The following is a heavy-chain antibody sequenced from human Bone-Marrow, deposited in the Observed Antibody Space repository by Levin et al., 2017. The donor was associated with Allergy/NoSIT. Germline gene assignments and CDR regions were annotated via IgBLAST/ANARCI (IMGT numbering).Heavy chain of an antibody. V-gene: IGHV3-48*02. CDR2: IFITSSII. Sequence: GGSLRLSCAASGFTFKNYAFNWVRQSPGKGLEWISYIFITSSIIYYADSVKGRFTISRVNAKNSLYLQMNSLRDEDTAVYYCARDPYDYGADSGRAYYFDYWGQGILVTVSS. CDR1: GFTFKNYA. CDR3: ARDPYDYGADSGRAYYFDY. J-gene: IGHJ4*02. D-gene: IGHD4-23*01.